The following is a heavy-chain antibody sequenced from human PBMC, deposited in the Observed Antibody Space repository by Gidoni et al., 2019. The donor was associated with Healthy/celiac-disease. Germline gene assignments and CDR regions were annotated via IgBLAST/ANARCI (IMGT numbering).Heavy chain of an antibody. CDR2: ISYDGSNK. CDR1: GFTFSSYA. V-gene: IGHV3-30*04. Sequence: QVQLVESGGGVVQPGRSRRLSCAASGFTFSSYAMHWVRQAPGKGLEWVAVISYDGSNKYYADSVKGRFTISRDNSKNTLYLQMNSLRAEDTAVYYCATASGVGWGQGTLVTVSS. D-gene: IGHD1-26*01. J-gene: IGHJ4*02. CDR3: ATASGVG.